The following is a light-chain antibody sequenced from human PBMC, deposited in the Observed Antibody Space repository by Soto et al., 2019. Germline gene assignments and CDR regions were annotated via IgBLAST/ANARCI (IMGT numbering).Light chain of an antibody. CDR1: QSISSY. V-gene: IGKV1-9*01. J-gene: IGKJ5*01. Sequence: DIQMTQSPSPLSASVGDRVTITCRASQSISSYLNWYQQKPGKAPKLLIYAASTLQSGVPSRFSGSGSGTEFTLTISSLQPEDFATYYCQQLNSYPPTFGQGTRLEIK. CDR2: AAS. CDR3: QQLNSYPPT.